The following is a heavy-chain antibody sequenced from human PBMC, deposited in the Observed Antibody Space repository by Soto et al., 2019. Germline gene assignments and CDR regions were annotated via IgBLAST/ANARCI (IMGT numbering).Heavy chain of an antibody. V-gene: IGHV3-21*01. Sequence: GGSLRLSCAASGFTFSRYYMNWVRQAPGKGLEWVSSISTTSTYTHYADSLKGRFTISRDNAKKLLYLQMDSLRAEDTAVYYCARDDGLSSTNVKAFDVWGQGTKVTVSS. J-gene: IGHJ3*01. CDR2: ISTTSTYT. D-gene: IGHD2-2*01. CDR1: GFTFSRYY. CDR3: ARDDGLSSTNVKAFDV.